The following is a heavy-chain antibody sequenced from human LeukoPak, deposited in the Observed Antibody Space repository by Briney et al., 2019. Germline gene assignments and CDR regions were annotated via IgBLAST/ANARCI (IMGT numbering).Heavy chain of an antibody. Sequence: SETLSLTCAVYGESLNYYYWSWIRQSPEKGLEWIGEVFDGKTTNYNPSLKSRVTISAVTSSNQFSLNLKSVTAADTAVYYCASGAWATRLHSWAQGALVIVSS. CDR1: GESLNYYY. V-gene: IGHV4-34*12. CDR2: VFDGKTT. J-gene: IGHJ4*02. CDR3: ASGAWATRLHS. D-gene: IGHD5-24*01.